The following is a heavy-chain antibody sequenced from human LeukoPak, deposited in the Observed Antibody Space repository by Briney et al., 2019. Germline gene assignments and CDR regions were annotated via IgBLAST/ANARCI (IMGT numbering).Heavy chain of an antibody. V-gene: IGHV3-74*01. CDR1: GFTFNIYW. J-gene: IGHJ4*02. D-gene: IGHD3-10*01. Sequence: GGSLRLSCAASGFTFNIYWMHWLRQAPGKGLVWVSHVNHDGSDTRYADTVKGRFTISRDNAKNTLYLQMNSLKAEDTAMYYCAKDLSVRSDTGGDFDYWGQGTLVTVSS. CDR2: VNHDGSDT. CDR3: AKDLSVRSDTGGDFDY.